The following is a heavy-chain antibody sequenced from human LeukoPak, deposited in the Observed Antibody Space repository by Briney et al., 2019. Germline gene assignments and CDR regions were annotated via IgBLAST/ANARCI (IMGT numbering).Heavy chain of an antibody. CDR2: IYYTGNT. V-gene: IGHV4-31*03. D-gene: IGHD6-13*01. CDR1: GGSISSGGDY. J-gene: IGHJ3*01. CDR3: ARDGQQLVSEDAFDV. Sequence: PSQTLSLTCTVSGGSISSGGDYWSWIRQHPGKGLEWIGYIYYTGNTYYNPSLKSRVTISVDTSKNQFSLKLSSVAAADTAVYYCARDGQQLVSEDAFDVCDQGTMVTVSS.